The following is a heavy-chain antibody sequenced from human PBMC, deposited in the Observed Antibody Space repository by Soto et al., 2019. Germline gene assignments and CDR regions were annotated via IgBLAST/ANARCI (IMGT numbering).Heavy chain of an antibody. V-gene: IGHV3-23*01. CDR2: ISGSGVST. Sequence: EVQLLESGGGLVQPGGSLRLSCAASGFTFSSYAMSWVRQAPGKGLEWISGISGSGVSTYYADSVKGRFTISRDNSKNTLYLQMNSLRAEDTAVYYCAKGAWYYDTLTGYGYFDYWGQGTLVTVSS. CDR1: GFTFSSYA. CDR3: AKGAWYYDTLTGYGYFDY. J-gene: IGHJ4*02. D-gene: IGHD3-9*01.